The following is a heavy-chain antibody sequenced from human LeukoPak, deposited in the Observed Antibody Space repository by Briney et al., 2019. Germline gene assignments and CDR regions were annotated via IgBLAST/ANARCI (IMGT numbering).Heavy chain of an antibody. CDR3: AKGGDGYNYYFDY. CDR1: GFTFSNYS. CDR2: ISSSSSYI. Sequence: GGSLRLSCAASGFTFSNYSMAWVRQAPGKGLEWVSFISSSSSYIYYADSVKGRFIISRDNSKNTLYLQMNSLRAEDTAVYYCAKGGDGYNYYFDYWGQETLVTVSS. V-gene: IGHV3-21*04. D-gene: IGHD5-24*01. J-gene: IGHJ4*02.